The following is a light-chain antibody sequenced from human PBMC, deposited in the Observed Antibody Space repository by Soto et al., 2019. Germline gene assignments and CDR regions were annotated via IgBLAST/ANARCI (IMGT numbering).Light chain of an antibody. CDR1: QSVSSSY. J-gene: IGKJ3*01. CDR2: GAS. Sequence: EIVLTQSPGTLSLSPGERATLSCRASQSVSSSYLAWYQQKPDQAPRLLIYGASSRATGIPDRFSGSGSGTDFTLTISRLEPEDFAVYYCQQYGSSPATFGPGTKVDIK. V-gene: IGKV3-20*01. CDR3: QQYGSSPAT.